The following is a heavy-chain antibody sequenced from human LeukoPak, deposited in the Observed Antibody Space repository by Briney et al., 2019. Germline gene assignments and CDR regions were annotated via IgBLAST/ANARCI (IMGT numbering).Heavy chain of an antibody. D-gene: IGHD6-6*01. CDR2: ISSSRNTI. CDR1: GFSFSSYS. Sequence: GGSLRLSCAASGFSFSSYSMNWVRQAPGKGLGWVSYISSSRNTIYYADSVKGRFTISRDNAKNSLYLQMNSLRDEDTAVYYCAREYSSSSGSVSDYWGQGTLVTVSS. V-gene: IGHV3-48*02. CDR3: AREYSSSSGSVSDY. J-gene: IGHJ4*02.